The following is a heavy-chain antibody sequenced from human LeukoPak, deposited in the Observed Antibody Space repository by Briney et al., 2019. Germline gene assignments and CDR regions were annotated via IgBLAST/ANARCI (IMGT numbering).Heavy chain of an antibody. J-gene: IGHJ4*02. CDR1: GFTFSSYG. CDR2: ISYDGSNK. Sequence: GRSLRLSCAASGFTFSSYGMHWVRQAPGKGLEWVAVISYDGSNKYYADSVKGRFTISRDNFKNTLYLQMNSLRAEDTAVYYCAKDLGAYCSGGSCYAGYWGQGTLVTVSS. CDR3: AKDLGAYCSGGSCYAGY. D-gene: IGHD2-15*01. V-gene: IGHV3-30*18.